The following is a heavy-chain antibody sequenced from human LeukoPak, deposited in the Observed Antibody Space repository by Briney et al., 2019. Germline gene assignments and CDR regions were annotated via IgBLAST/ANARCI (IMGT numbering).Heavy chain of an antibody. CDR2: ISISSSYI. V-gene: IGHV3-21*04. CDR3: AKDTTSMVRGVIGL. D-gene: IGHD3-10*01. J-gene: IGHJ4*02. Sequence: PGGSLRLSCAASGFSFSDYTMNWVRQAPGKGLEWVSSISISSSYISYADSVKGRFTISRDNAKNSLYLQMNSLRAEDTALYYCAKDTTSMVRGVIGLWGQGTLVTVSS. CDR1: GFSFSDYT.